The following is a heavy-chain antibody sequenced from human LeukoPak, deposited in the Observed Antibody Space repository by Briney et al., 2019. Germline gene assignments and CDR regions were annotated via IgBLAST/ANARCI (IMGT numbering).Heavy chain of an antibody. Sequence: PSETLSLTCAVYGGSFSGYYWSWIRQPPGKGLEWIGEINHSGSTNYNPSLKSRVTISVDTSKNQFSLKLSSVTAADTAVYYCARVKFRHEGTGQRFYGMDVWGQGTTVTVSS. J-gene: IGHJ6*02. D-gene: IGHD3/OR15-3a*01. CDR2: INHSGST. V-gene: IGHV4-34*01. CDR1: GGSFSGYY. CDR3: ARVKFRHEGTGQRFYGMDV.